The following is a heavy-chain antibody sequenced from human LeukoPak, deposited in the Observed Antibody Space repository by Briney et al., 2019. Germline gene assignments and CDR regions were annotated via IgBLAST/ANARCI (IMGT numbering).Heavy chain of an antibody. V-gene: IGHV3-23*01. J-gene: IGHJ6*02. D-gene: IGHD1-26*01. CDR3: AKDTSGSTSYSYHYGMDV. CDR1: GLSFSSYA. CDR2: ISGSGGTT. Sequence: GGSLRLSCAASGLSFSSYAMSWVRQAPGKGLEWVSVISGSGGTTYYADSVKGRFTISRDNSKSTLYLQMNSLRAEDTAVYYCAKDTSGSTSYSYHYGMDVWGQGTTVTVSS.